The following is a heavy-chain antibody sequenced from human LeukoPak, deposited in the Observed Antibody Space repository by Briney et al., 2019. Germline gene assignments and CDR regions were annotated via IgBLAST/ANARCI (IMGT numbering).Heavy chain of an antibody. V-gene: IGHV4-34*01. CDR3: ARAGAARGSFDP. CDR2: INHSGST. CDR1: GGSFSGYY. J-gene: IGHJ5*02. D-gene: IGHD6-6*01. Sequence: SETLSLTCAVYGGSFSGYYWSWIRQPPGKGLEWIGEINHSGSTNYNPSLKSRDTISVDTSKNQFSLKLSSVTAADTAVYYCARAGAARGSFDPWGQGTLVTVSS.